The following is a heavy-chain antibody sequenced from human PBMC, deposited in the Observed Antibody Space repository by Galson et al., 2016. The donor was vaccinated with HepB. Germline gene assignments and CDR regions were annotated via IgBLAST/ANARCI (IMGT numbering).Heavy chain of an antibody. CDR3: SRERSFTADT. Sequence: SLRLSCAASEFIFRGYWMQWVRQAPGKGLMWVARINGDGRVTVYGASVKGRFTISRDNAKNTLHLQMNSMGVEDTAVYYCSRERSFTADTWGQGTLVTVSS. CDR2: INGDGRVT. V-gene: IGHV3-74*01. D-gene: IGHD3-3*01. CDR1: EFIFRGYW. J-gene: IGHJ5*02.